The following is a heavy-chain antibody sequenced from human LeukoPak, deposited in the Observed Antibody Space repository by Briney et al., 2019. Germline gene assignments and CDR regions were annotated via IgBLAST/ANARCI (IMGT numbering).Heavy chain of an antibody. CDR1: GFTVSSNY. V-gene: IGHV3-53*01. CDR3: ASSSGFGEAFDY. D-gene: IGHD6-19*01. J-gene: IGHJ4*02. Sequence: GGSLRLSCATSGFTVSSNYMSWVRQAPGKGLEWVSVIYDSGTTYYADSVKGRFLIFRDTSKNTLYLQMNSLRAEDTAVYYCASSSGFGEAFDYWGQGTLVTVSS. CDR2: IYDSGTT.